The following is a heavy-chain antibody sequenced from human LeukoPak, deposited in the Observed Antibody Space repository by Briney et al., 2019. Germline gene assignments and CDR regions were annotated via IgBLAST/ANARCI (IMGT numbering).Heavy chain of an antibody. CDR3: ARDARAARRGWFDP. J-gene: IGHJ5*02. Sequence: GGSLRLSCAASGFTFSSYSMNWVRQAPGKGLEWVSYISSSSSTIYYADSVKGRFTTSRDNAKNSLYLQMNSLRAEDTAVYYCARDARAARRGWFDPWGQGTLVTVSS. V-gene: IGHV3-48*01. D-gene: IGHD6-6*01. CDR2: ISSSSSTI. CDR1: GFTFSSYS.